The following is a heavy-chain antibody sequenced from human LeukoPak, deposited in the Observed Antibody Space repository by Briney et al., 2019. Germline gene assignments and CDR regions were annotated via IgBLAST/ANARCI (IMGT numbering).Heavy chain of an antibody. D-gene: IGHD6-6*01. CDR3: AREGETYSSSYFDY. CDR1: GFTFSSYA. CDR2: ISYDGSNK. Sequence: GGSLRLSCAASGFTFSSYAMHWVRQAPGKGLEWVAVISYDGSNKYYADSVKGRFTISRDNSKNTLYLQMNSLRAEDTAVYYCAREGETYSSSYFDYWGQGTLVTVSS. J-gene: IGHJ4*02. V-gene: IGHV3-30-3*01.